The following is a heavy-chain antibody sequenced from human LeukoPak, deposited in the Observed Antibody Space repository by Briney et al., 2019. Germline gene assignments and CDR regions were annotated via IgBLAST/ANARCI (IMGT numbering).Heavy chain of an antibody. CDR1: GFTFSSYG. CDR3: AKDRSRFLGWLPNDY. Sequence: PGGSLRLSCAASGFTFSSYGMHWVRQAPGKGLEWVAFIRYDGSNKYYADSVKGRFTISRDNSKNTLYLQMNSLRAEDTAVYYCAKDRSRFLGWLPNDYWGQGNLVTVSS. CDR2: IRYDGSNK. D-gene: IGHD5-12*01. V-gene: IGHV3-30*02. J-gene: IGHJ4*02.